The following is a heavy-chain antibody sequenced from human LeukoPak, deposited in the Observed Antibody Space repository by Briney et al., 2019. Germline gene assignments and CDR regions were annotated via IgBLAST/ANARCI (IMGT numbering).Heavy chain of an antibody. Sequence: GGSLRLSCAASGLTFSSYWMHWVRQAPGKGLVWVSRIISDGSSTAYADSVKGRFTISRDNAKNTLFLQMNSLRAEDTAVYYCARDGDSTVDFDYWGQGSLVTVSS. V-gene: IGHV3-74*01. CDR3: ARDGDSTVDFDY. CDR2: IISDGSST. J-gene: IGHJ4*02. CDR1: GLTFSSYW. D-gene: IGHD4-23*01.